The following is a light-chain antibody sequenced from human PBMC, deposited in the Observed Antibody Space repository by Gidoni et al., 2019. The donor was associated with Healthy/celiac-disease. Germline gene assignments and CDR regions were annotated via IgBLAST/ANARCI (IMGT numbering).Light chain of an antibody. Sequence: ELVMTHPPATLAVSPGETATLSCRASQSVSSNLAWYQQKPGQAPSLLIYGASTRATGIPARFRGSGSGTEFTLTISSPQSEDFAVYYCQQYNNWPRTFGQGTKVEIK. V-gene: IGKV3-15*01. CDR3: QQYNNWPRT. J-gene: IGKJ1*01. CDR1: QSVSSN. CDR2: GAS.